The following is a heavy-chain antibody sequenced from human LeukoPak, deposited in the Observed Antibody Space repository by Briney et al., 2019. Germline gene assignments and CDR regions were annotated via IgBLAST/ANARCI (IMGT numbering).Heavy chain of an antibody. J-gene: IGHJ6*03. Sequence: GGSLRLSCAASGFTFSSYAMHWVRQAPGKGLEWVAVISYDGSNKYYADSVKGRFTISRDNSKNTLYLQMNSLRAEDTAVYYCARNYGGNSAAHYYYCYYMDVWGKGTTVTVSS. D-gene: IGHD4-23*01. CDR3: ARNYGGNSAAHYYYCYYMDV. V-gene: IGHV3-30*04. CDR1: GFTFSSYA. CDR2: ISYDGSNK.